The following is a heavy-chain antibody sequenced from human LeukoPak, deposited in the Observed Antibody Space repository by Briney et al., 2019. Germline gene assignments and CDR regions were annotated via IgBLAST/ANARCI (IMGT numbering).Heavy chain of an antibody. J-gene: IGHJ4*02. CDR2: IKQDGSEK. V-gene: IGHV3-7*01. Sequence: WGSLRLSCAASGFTFSSYWMSWVRQAPGKGLEWVANIKQDGSEKYYVDSVKGRFTISRDNAKNSLYLQMNSLRAEDTAVYYCARDGHYYDFWSGYSDYWGRGTLVTVSS. CDR1: GFTFSSYW. CDR3: ARDGHYYDFWSGYSDY. D-gene: IGHD3-3*01.